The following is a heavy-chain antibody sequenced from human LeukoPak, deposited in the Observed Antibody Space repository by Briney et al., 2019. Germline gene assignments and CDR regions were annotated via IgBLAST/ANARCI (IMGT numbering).Heavy chain of an antibody. CDR3: ARDNTVTTYDY. D-gene: IGHD4-17*01. V-gene: IGHV3-21*01. J-gene: IGHJ4*02. Sequence: PGGSLRLSCAASGFTFSSYSMNWVRQAPGKGLEWVSSISSSSSYIYYADSVKGRFTISRDNAKNSLCLQMNSLRAEDTAVYYCARDNTVTTYDYWGQGTLVTVSS. CDR2: ISSSSSYI. CDR1: GFTFSSYS.